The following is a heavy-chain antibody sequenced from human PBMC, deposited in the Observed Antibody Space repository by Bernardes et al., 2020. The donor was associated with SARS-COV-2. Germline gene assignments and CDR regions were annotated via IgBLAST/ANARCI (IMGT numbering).Heavy chain of an antibody. J-gene: IGHJ5*02. CDR2: IYYSGST. D-gene: IGHD3-3*01. CDR1: GGSISSYY. CDR3: ARRVFGVVEHWFDP. V-gene: IGHV4-59*08. Sequence: SETLSLTCTVSGGSISSYYWSWIRQPPGKGLEWIGYIYYSGSTNYNPSLKSRVTISVDTSKNQFSLKLSSVSAADTAVYYCARRVFGVVEHWFDPWGQGTLVTVSS.